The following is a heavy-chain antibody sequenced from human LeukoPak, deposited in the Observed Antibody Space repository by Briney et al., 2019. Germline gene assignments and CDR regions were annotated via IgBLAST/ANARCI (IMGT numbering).Heavy chain of an antibody. Sequence: SETLSLTCTVSGGPISTYYWSWFRQFPGKGLEWIGYFGDSGSTDYNPALKSRVTISVDTSRKQFTLNLTSVTAADTAVYYCARGVSVYGGNSGDYYMDVWGKGTTVTVSS. CDR3: ARGVSVYGGNSGDYYMDV. CDR1: GGPISTYY. J-gene: IGHJ6*03. CDR2: FGDSGST. D-gene: IGHD4-23*01. V-gene: IGHV4-59*08.